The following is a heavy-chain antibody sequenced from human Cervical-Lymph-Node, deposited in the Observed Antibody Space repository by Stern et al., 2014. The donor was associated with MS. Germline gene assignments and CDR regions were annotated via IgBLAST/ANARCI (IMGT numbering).Heavy chain of an antibody. D-gene: IGHD1-1*01. V-gene: IGHV4-4*02. CDR1: GDSITSNNW. Sequence: QLQLQESGPGLVKPSGTLSLTCAASGDSITSNNWWSCVRQSPGKGLEWVGEIYPRGSTNYSPSLQSRVTISAYKSKNQFSLRLDSVTPADTALYYCARQHCTTNNCENYSFDYWGQGSLVTVSS. J-gene: IGHJ4*02. CDR3: ARQHCTTNNCENYSFDY. CDR2: IYPRGST.